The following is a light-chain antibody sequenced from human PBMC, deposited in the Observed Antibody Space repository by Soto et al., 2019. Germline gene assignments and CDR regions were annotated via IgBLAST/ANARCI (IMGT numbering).Light chain of an antibody. CDR2: DAS. V-gene: IGKV1-5*01. CDR1: QSISSW. Sequence: DIQMTPSPSTPSATVGDRVTITFRASQSISSWLAWYQQKPGQAPKLLIYDASSLESGVPSRFSGSGSGTEFTLTISSLQPDDFATYYCQQYNSYLTFGQGTRLEIK. CDR3: QQYNSYLT. J-gene: IGKJ5*01.